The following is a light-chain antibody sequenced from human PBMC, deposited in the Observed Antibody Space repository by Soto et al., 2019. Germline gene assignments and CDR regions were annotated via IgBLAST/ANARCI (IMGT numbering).Light chain of an antibody. CDR3: CSYASSSSYV. CDR2: EGT. Sequence: QPVLTQPASVSGSPGPSITNSCSGTTSDVAGYNLVSWYQQHPAKAPKLLIYEGTQRPSGVSSRFSGSKSGNTASLTIFGLQAEDEADYYCCSYASSSSYVFGTGTKVTVL. CDR1: TSDVAGYNL. V-gene: IGLV2-23*01. J-gene: IGLJ1*01.